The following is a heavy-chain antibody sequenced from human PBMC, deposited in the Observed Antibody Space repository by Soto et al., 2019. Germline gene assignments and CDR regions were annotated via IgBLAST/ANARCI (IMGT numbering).Heavy chain of an antibody. CDR2: LYYSGST. D-gene: IGHD3-16*02. V-gene: IGHV4-59*01. Sequence: QVQLQESGPGLVKPSETLSLTCTVSGGSISSYYWSWIRQPPGKGLEWIGYLYYSGSTNYNPSLKSRATISVDTSKNQFSLKLSSVTAADTAVYYCARSFSYYDYIWGSYRSYYYSMDVWGKGTTVTVSS. J-gene: IGHJ6*03. CDR3: ARSFSYYDYIWGSYRSYYYSMDV. CDR1: GGSISSYY.